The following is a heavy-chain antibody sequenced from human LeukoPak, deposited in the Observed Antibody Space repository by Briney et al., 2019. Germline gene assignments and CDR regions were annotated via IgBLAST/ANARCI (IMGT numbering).Heavy chain of an antibody. CDR2: IYYSGST. Sequence: SQTLSLTCSVSDASINSGGIYWSWIRQHPGKGLEWIGSIYYSGSTYYNPSLKSRVTMSVDTSKNQFSLKLSSVTAADTAVYYCARLFFYNGMDVWGQGTTVTVSS. CDR1: DASINSGGIY. CDR3: ARLFFYNGMDV. D-gene: IGHD2/OR15-2a*01. V-gene: IGHV4-31*03. J-gene: IGHJ6*02.